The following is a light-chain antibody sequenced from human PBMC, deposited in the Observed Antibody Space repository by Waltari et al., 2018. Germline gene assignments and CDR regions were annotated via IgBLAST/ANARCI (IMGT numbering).Light chain of an antibody. Sequence: DIVLTQSPGTLSWSQGERATFSCRASQSVSRSLAWYQQKPGQAPRRLIYGASSRATGVPDRFSGSGSGTDFSLTISRLEPEDFAVYYCQHYVRLPVSFGQGTKVEIK. J-gene: IGKJ1*01. CDR2: GAS. V-gene: IGKV3-20*01. CDR3: QHYVRLPVS. CDR1: QSVSRS.